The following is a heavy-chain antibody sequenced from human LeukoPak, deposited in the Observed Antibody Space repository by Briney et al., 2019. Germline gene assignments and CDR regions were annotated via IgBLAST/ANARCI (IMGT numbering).Heavy chain of an antibody. CDR2: INPNSGGT. Sequence: ASVKVSCKASGYTFTVYYMHWVRQAPGQGLEWMGWINPNSGGTNYAQKFQGRVTMTRDTSISTAYMELSSLGSEDTAVYFCARGIEAGYDYRGQGTLVTVSS. J-gene: IGHJ4*02. D-gene: IGHD5-12*01. CDR3: ARGIEAGYDY. CDR1: GYTFTVYY. V-gene: IGHV1-2*02.